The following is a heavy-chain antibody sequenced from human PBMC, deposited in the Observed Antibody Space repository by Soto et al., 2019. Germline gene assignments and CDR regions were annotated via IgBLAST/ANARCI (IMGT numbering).Heavy chain of an antibody. CDR3: ARGGRIVDTGIGYYYYHAMDV. J-gene: IGHJ6*02. D-gene: IGHD5-18*01. CDR1: GYTFTSYY. CDR2: FNPTGDTA. Sequence: QVQLVQSGAEVKKPGASVKASCKASGYTFTSYYIHWVRQAPGQGLECMGIFNPTGDTASYAQKLQGRVTMTRDTSTGTAYMELGSLRSEDTAVYYCARGGRIVDTGIGYYYYHAMDVWGQGTTVTVS. V-gene: IGHV1-46*01.